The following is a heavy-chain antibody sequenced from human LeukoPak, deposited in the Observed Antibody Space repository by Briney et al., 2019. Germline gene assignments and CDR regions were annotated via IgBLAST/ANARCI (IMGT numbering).Heavy chain of an antibody. CDR1: GYTFTGYY. CDR2: INPNSGGT. D-gene: IGHD5-24*01. Sequence: ASVKVSCKASGYTFTGYYMHWVRQAPGQGLEWMGRINPNSGGTNYAQKFQGRVTKTRDTSISTAYMELSRLRSDDTAVYYCARTVEMATNPHDYWGQGTLVTVSS. J-gene: IGHJ4*02. V-gene: IGHV1-2*06. CDR3: ARTVEMATNPHDY.